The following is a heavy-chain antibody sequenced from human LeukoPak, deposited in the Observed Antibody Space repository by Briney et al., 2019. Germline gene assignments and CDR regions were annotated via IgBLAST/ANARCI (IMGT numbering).Heavy chain of an antibody. CDR1: GGSFSGYY. D-gene: IGHD6-13*01. CDR2: INHSGST. Sequence: PSETLSLTCAVYGGSFSGYYWSWIRQPPGKGLEWIGEINHSGSTNYNPSLKSRVTISVDTSKNQFSLKLSSVTAADTAVYYCARRIAAAGQYYFDYWGQGTLVTVSS. J-gene: IGHJ4*02. CDR3: ARRIAAAGQYYFDY. V-gene: IGHV4-34*01.